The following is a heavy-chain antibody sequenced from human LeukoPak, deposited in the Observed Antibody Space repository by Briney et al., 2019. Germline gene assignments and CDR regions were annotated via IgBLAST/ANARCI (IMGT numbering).Heavy chain of an antibody. CDR1: GFSLSSYA. D-gene: IGHD3-16*01. V-gene: IGHV3-23*01. CDR3: AKWPEGAMDYFDY. J-gene: IGHJ4*02. Sequence: GGSLRLSCAASGFSLSSYAMTGARQAPVKGLEWVSAISGDGNRTYYADSVQGRFTISRDKSKNTLYLEMSSLRVEDTAIYYCAKWPEGAMDYFDYWGQGTLVTVSS. CDR2: ISGDGNRT.